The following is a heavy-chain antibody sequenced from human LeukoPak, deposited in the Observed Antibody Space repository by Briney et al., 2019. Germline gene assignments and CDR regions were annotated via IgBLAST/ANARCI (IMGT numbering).Heavy chain of an antibody. V-gene: IGHV3-7*01. CDR3: ARDAYCSGGSYYVY. Sequence: GGSLRLSCAASGFTFSSYWMSWVRQAPGKGLEWVANTNQDESEKNYVDSVKGRFTISRDNAENSLDLQMNSLRAEDTAVYYCARDAYCSGGSYYVYWGQGTLVTVSS. CDR1: GFTFSSYW. J-gene: IGHJ4*02. D-gene: IGHD2-15*01. CDR2: TNQDESEK.